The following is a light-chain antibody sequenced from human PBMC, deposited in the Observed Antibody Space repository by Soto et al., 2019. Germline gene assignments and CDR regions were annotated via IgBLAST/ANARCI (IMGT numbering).Light chain of an antibody. CDR3: QQRYSIPYT. V-gene: IGKV1-39*01. J-gene: IGKJ2*01. CDR1: QSISTY. CDR2: GAS. Sequence: DIQMTQSPSSLSASVGDRVTITCRASQSISTYLNWYQQKPGKAPKVLIYGASSLQSGGPSRFSGSGSGTDFTLTISSLQHEDFPTYYCQQRYSIPYTFGQGTKVESK.